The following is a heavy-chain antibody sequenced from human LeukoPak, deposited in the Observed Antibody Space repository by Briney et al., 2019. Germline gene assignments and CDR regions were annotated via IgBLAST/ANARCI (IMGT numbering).Heavy chain of an antibody. J-gene: IGHJ6*03. CDR3: ARAADSSSWYRNYYYYMDV. D-gene: IGHD6-13*01. CDR1: GFAFSSYA. V-gene: IGHV3-30-3*01. CDR2: ISYDGSNK. Sequence: PGGSLRLSCAASGFAFSSYAMHWVRQAPGKGLEWVAVISYDGSNKYYADSVKGRFTISRDNSKNTLYLQMNSLRAEDTAVYYCARAADSSSWYRNYYYYMDVWGKGTTVTVSS.